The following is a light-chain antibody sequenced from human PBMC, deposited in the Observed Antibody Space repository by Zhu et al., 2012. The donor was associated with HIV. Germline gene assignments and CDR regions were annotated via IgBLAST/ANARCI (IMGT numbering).Light chain of an antibody. V-gene: IGKV3-11*01. Sequence: IVLTQSPATPSLSPGERATVSCRASRSVSSFVAWYQQKPGQAPRLLIYDASKRATGIPARFSGSGSGTDFTLTISSLEPEDFALYYCQQRSNWPLTFGGGTKVEIK. J-gene: IGKJ4*01. CDR1: RSVSSF. CDR3: QQRSNWPLT. CDR2: DAS.